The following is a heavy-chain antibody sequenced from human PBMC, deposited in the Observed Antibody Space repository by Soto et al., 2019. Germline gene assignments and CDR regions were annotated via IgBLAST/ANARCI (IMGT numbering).Heavy chain of an antibody. D-gene: IGHD3-10*01. CDR2: FDPEDGET. CDR1: GYTLTELS. CDR3: AYYGSGRYPDAFDI. Sequence: VSCKVSGYTLTELSMHWVRQAPGKGLEWMGGFDPEDGETIYAQKFQGRVTMTEDTSTDTAYMELSSLRSEDTAVYYCAYYGSGRYPDAFDIWGQGTMVTVSS. J-gene: IGHJ3*02. V-gene: IGHV1-24*01.